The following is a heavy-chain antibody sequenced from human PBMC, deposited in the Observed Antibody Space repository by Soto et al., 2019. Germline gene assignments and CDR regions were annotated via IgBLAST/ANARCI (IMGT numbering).Heavy chain of an antibody. D-gene: IGHD5-18*01. CDR1: GFTFSSYA. CDR3: AKDSGYSYGYDYFDY. Sequence: EVQLLESGGGLVQPGGSLRLSCAASGFTFSSYAMSWVRQAPGKGLEWVSGISGSGGSTNYADSVKGRFTISRDNSKKTLYLQMNSLRAEDTAVYYCAKDSGYSYGYDYFDYWGQGTLVTVSS. CDR2: ISGSGGST. J-gene: IGHJ4*02. V-gene: IGHV3-23*01.